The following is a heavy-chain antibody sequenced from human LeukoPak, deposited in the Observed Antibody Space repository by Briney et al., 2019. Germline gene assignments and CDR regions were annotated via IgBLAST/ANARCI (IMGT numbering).Heavy chain of an antibody. CDR3: ARDLKIGGQLVRGGGPFDY. D-gene: IGHD6-6*01. V-gene: IGHV3-21*01. J-gene: IGHJ4*02. CDR1: GFTFSSYS. CDR2: ISSSSYI. Sequence: TGGSLRLSCAASGFTFSSYSMNWVRQAPGKGLEWVSSISSSSYIYYADSVKGRFTISRDNAKNSLYLQMNSLRAEDTAVYYCARDLKIGGQLVRGGGPFDYWGQGTLVTVSS.